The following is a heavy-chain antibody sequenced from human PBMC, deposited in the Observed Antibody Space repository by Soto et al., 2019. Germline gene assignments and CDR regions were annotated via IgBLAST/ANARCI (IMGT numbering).Heavy chain of an antibody. CDR2: ISNSGSTT. V-gene: IGHV3-23*01. Sequence: EVQLLESGGGLVQPGGSLRLSCAASGFTFSNYAMSWVRQAPGKGLEWVSTISNSGSTTYYADSVKGRFTISRDNSNNMVYMQTNNLTAGDTAVYFCAKGSRAVTMIRGVMDYWGQGTLLTVSS. CDR1: GFTFSNYA. CDR3: AKGSRAVTMIRGVMDY. J-gene: IGHJ4*02. D-gene: IGHD3-10*01.